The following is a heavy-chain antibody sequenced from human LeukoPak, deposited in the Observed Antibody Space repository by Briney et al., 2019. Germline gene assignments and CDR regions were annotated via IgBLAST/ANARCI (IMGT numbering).Heavy chain of an antibody. CDR2: ISGSGGNT. Sequence: GGSLRLSCAASGFTFSDYAMNWVRQAPGKGLEWVSTISGSGGNTYYADSVKGRFTISRDNSKNTLYLQMSSLRAEDTAVYYCARDLRYSSGYWGQGTLVTVSS. V-gene: IGHV3-23*01. CDR3: ARDLRYSSGY. D-gene: IGHD6-19*01. J-gene: IGHJ4*02. CDR1: GFTFSDYA.